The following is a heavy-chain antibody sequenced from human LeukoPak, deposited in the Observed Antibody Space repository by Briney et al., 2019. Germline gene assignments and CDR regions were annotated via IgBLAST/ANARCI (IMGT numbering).Heavy chain of an antibody. J-gene: IGHJ6*03. V-gene: IGHV3-74*01. CDR2: INSDGSST. Sequence: GGSLRLSCAASGFTFSSYWMHWVRQAPGKGLVWVSRINSDGSSTSYADSVKGRFTISRDNAKNTLYLQMNSLRAEDTAAYYCARDLMVYAEDYYYYMDVWGKGTTVTVSS. CDR3: ARDLMVYAEDYYYYMDV. CDR1: GFTFSSYW. D-gene: IGHD2-8*01.